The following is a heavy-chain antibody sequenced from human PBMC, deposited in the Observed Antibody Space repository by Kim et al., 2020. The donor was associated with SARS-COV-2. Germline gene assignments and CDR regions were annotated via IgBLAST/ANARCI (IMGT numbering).Heavy chain of an antibody. CDR3: ARSARKGDRYFDPWANWFDP. J-gene: IGHJ5*02. D-gene: IGHD3-9*01. CDR1: GGSISSGDYY. CDR2: IYYSGST. Sequence: SETLSLTCTVSGGSISSGDYYWSWIRQPPGKGLEWIGYIYYSGSTYYNPSLKSRVTISVDTSKNQFSLKLSSVTAADTAVYYCARSARKGDRYFDPWANWFDPWGQGTLVTVSS. V-gene: IGHV4-30-4*01.